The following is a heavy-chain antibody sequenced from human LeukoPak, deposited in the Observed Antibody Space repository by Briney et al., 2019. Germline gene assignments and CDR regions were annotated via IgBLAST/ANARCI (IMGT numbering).Heavy chain of an antibody. CDR2: INHSGST. D-gene: IGHD1-1*01. CDR1: GGSFSGYY. Sequence: PSETLSLTCAVYGGSFSGYYWSWIRQPPGKGLEWIGEINHSGSTNYNPSLKSRVTISVDTSKNQFSLKLSSVTAADTAVYYCARGVSGSPQAVDYWGQGTLVTVSS. V-gene: IGHV4-34*01. J-gene: IGHJ4*02. CDR3: ARGVSGSPQAVDY.